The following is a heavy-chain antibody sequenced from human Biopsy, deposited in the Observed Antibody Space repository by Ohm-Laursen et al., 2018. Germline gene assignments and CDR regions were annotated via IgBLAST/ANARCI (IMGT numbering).Heavy chain of an antibody. CDR2: VYYTGGT. J-gene: IGHJ2*01. D-gene: IGHD3-22*01. CDR3: ARDRGYYSDRTVPGYFDL. CDR1: GDSISSYY. V-gene: IGHV4-59*01. Sequence: SETLSLTCTVSGDSISSYYWSWIRQPPGKGLEWIGYVYYTGGTDYNPSLQSRVTISVDTSKNHFSLRLRSVTPADTAIYYCARDRGYYSDRTVPGYFDLWGRGTLATVSS.